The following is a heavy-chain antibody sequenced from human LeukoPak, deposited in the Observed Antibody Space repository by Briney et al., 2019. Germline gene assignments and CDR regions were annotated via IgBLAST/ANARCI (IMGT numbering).Heavy chain of an antibody. CDR1: GFIFSASA. D-gene: IGHD6-19*01. CDR3: TREYSSGWPFDF. Sequence: PGGSLRLSCAASGFIFSASAVHWVRRASGKGLEWVGRIRSKADTYTTSYAASVKGRFTISRDDSKNTAFLQLNSLKTEDTAVYYCTREYSSGWPFDFWGQGTLVTVSS. CDR2: IRSKADTYTT. J-gene: IGHJ4*02. V-gene: IGHV3-73*01.